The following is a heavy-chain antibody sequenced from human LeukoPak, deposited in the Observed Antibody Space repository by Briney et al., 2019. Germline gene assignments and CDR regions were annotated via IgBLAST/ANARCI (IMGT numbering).Heavy chain of an antibody. D-gene: IGHD2-15*01. CDR1: GFTFSSYW. J-gene: IGHJ5*02. V-gene: IGHV3-7*01. CDR3: ARDASLYCSGKTCYWAFDL. CDR2: IKQDGKNT. Sequence: GGSLRLSCAATGFTFSSYWMSWVRQPPGKGLEWVANIKQDGKNTYYVDSVKGRFTISRDNAKNSLSLQMNTLRVEDTAVYYCARDASLYCSGKTCYWAFDLWGQETPVTVSS.